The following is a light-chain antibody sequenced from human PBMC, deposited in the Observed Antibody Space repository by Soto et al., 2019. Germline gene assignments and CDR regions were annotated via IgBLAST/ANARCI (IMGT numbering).Light chain of an antibody. V-gene: IGKV3-15*01. CDR2: GAS. Sequence: TEMTQSPAIVSVSPGERVTLSCRASESINTHLAWYQQKPGQSPRLLVYGASTRATGIPARFSGSGSGTEFALTISSLQSEDFAVYHCQQYSNWPPAFGQGTTVEMK. CDR3: QQYSNWPPA. CDR1: ESINTH. J-gene: IGKJ1*01.